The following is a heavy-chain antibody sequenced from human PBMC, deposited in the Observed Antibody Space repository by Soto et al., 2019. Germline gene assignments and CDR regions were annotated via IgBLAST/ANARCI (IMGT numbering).Heavy chain of an antibody. V-gene: IGHV3-9*01. CDR1: GFTFDDYA. Sequence: PGGSLRLSCAASGFTFDDYAMHWVRQAPGKGLEWVSGISWNSGSIGYADSVKGRFTISRDNAKNSLYLQMNSLRAEDTALYYCAKDVGVLAALYGMDVWGQGTTVTVSS. J-gene: IGHJ6*02. D-gene: IGHD3-10*01. CDR2: ISWNSGSI. CDR3: AKDVGVLAALYGMDV.